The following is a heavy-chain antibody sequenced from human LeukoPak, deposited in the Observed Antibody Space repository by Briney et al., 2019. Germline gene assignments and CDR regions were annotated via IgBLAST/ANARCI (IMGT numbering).Heavy chain of an antibody. CDR3: AKPLLRGYCSSTRCYTFDY. D-gene: IGHD2-2*01. CDR2: ISGSGGST. CDR1: GFTFSSYA. V-gene: IGHV3-23*01. J-gene: IGHJ4*02. Sequence: GGSLRLSCAASGFTFSSYAMSWVRQAPGKGLEWVSAISGSGGSTYYADSVKGRFTISRDNSKNTLYLQMNSLRAEDTAVYYCAKPLLRGYCSSTRCYTFDYWGQGTLVTVSS.